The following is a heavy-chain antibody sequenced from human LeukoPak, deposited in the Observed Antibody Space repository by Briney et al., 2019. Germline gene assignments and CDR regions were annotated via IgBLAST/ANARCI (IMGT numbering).Heavy chain of an antibody. CDR2: IYYSGST. J-gene: IGHJ4*02. Sequence: SETLSRTCTVSGGSISSGGYYWSWIRQHPGKGLEWIGYIYYSGSTNYNPSLKSRVTISVDTSKNQFSLKLSSVTAADTAVYYCAREGAPAAMITFGGVLDWGQGTLVTVSS. CDR3: AREGAPAAMITFGGVLD. D-gene: IGHD3-16*01. V-gene: IGHV4-61*08. CDR1: GGSISSGGYY.